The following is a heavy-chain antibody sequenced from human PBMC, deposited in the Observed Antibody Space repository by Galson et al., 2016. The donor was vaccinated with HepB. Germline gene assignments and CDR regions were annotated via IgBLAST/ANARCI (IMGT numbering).Heavy chain of an antibody. V-gene: IGHV4-39*01. CDR2: IYYSGST. CDR1: GGSISDSYYY. D-gene: IGHD2-2*02. Sequence: SETLSLTCTVSGGSISDSYYYWAWIRQPPGKGLEWVGTIYYSGSTHYNPSLKSRVTISVDTSRNQYSLKLNSVAATDTAVYYCARPRYPRVPYGLEVWGHGTSVTVSS. CDR3: ARPRYPRVPYGLEV. J-gene: IGHJ6*02.